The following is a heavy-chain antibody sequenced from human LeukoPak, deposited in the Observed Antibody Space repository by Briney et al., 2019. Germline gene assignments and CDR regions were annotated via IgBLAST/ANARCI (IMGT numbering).Heavy chain of an antibody. CDR3: SYAYVWGTYRRPGDY. D-gene: IGHD3-16*02. Sequence: SETLCLTCAVYGGSFSGYYWSWIRQPPGKGLEWIGEINHSGSTNYNPSLKSRVTISVDTSKNQFSLKLSSVTAADTAVYYCSYAYVWGTYRRPGDYWGQGTLVTVSS. CDR1: GGSFSGYY. CDR2: INHSGST. V-gene: IGHV4-34*01. J-gene: IGHJ4*02.